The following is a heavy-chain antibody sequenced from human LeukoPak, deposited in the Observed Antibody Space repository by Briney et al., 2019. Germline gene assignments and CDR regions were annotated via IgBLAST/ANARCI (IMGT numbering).Heavy chain of an antibody. V-gene: IGHV3-48*04. CDR2: ISSSSSTI. J-gene: IGHJ4*02. Sequence: PGGSLRLSCAASGFTVSSNYMSWVRQAPGKGLEWVSYISSSSSTIYYADSVKGRFTISRDNAKNTLYLQVNSLRAKDTAVYYCARDPTNCSGGSCPPRYWGQGTLVTVSS. D-gene: IGHD2-15*01. CDR1: GFTVSSNY. CDR3: ARDPTNCSGGSCPPRY.